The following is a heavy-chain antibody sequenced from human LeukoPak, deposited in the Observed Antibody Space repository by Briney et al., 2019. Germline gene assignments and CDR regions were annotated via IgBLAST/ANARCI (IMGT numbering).Heavy chain of an antibody. V-gene: IGHV3-23*01. CDR2: ISGSGGST. CDR1: GFTFSSYA. J-gene: IGHJ4*02. D-gene: IGHD6-19*01. Sequence: GGSLRLSCAASGFTFSSYAMSWVRQAPGKGLEWVSAISGSGGSTYYADSVKGRFTISRDNSKNALYLQMNSLRAEDTAVYYCAKDRGSGWYWDYWGQGTLVTVSS. CDR3: AKDRGSGWYWDY.